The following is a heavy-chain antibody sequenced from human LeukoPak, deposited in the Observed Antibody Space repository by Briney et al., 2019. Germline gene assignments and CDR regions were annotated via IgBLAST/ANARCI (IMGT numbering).Heavy chain of an antibody. V-gene: IGHV1-69*05. J-gene: IGHJ4*02. D-gene: IGHD3-3*01. CDR2: IIPIFGTA. CDR3: ARGGRNDFWSGYYDY. CDR1: GGTFSSYA. Sequence: SVKVSCKASGGTFSSYAISWVRQAPGQGPEWMGGIIPIFGTANYAQKFQGRVTITTDESTSTAYMELSSLRSEDTAVYYCARGGRNDFWSGYYDYWGQGTLVTVSS.